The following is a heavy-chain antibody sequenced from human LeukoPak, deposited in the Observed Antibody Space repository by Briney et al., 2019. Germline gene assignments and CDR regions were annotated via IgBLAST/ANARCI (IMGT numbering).Heavy chain of an antibody. D-gene: IGHD2-21*01. CDR1: GYTFTSYG. J-gene: IGHJ4*02. V-gene: IGHV1-18*01. CDR3: ARYSNENCGGDCYYFDY. Sequence: AASVKVSCKASGYTFTSYGISWVRQAPGQGLEWMGWISAYNGNTNYAQKFQGRVTMTTDTSTSTAYMELRSLRSDDTAVYYCARYSNENCGGDCYYFDYWGQGTLVTVSS. CDR2: ISAYNGNT.